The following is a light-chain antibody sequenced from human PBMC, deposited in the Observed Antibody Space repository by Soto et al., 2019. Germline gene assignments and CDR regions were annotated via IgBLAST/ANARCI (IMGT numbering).Light chain of an antibody. CDR3: QHYNSYSEA. J-gene: IGKJ1*01. CDR2: AAS. V-gene: IGKV3-20*01. Sequence: EIVLTQSPGTLYLSPGERATLSCRASQSVSSNYLAWYQQKRGQAPRLLIYAASARATGIPDRFSGSGSGTDFTLTISRLEPEDFATYYCQHYNSYSEAFGQGTKVELK. CDR1: QSVSSNY.